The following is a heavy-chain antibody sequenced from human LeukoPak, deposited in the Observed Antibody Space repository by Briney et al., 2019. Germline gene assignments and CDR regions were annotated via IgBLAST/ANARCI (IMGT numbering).Heavy chain of an antibody. CDR1: EFTFNNYW. D-gene: IGHD3-3*01. V-gene: IGHV3-7*01. CDR2: IKQDGSEK. Sequence: PGGSLRLSCAASEFTFNNYWMSWVRQAPGKGPEWVANIKQDGSEKYYVDSVKGRFTISRDNAKNSLYLQMNSLRAEDTAVYYCARLAGSGPDYWGQGTLVTVSS. CDR3: ARLAGSGPDY. J-gene: IGHJ4*02.